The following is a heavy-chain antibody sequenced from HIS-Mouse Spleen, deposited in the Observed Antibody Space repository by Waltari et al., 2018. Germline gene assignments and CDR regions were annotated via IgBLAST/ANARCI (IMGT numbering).Heavy chain of an antibody. D-gene: IGHD6-13*01. CDR3: AREIPYSSSWYDWYFDL. J-gene: IGHJ2*01. V-gene: IGHV4-39*07. CDR2: IYYSGST. Sequence: QLQLQESGPGLVKPSETLSLTCTVSGGSSSSSSYYWVWIRQPQGKGLEWIGSIYYSGSTYYNPSLKSRVTISVDTSKNQFSLKLSSVTAADTAVYYCAREIPYSSSWYDWYFDLWGRGTLVTVSS. CDR1: GGSSSSSSYY.